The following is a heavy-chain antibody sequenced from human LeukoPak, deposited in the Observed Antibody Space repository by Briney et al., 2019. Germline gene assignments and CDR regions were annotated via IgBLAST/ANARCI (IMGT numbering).Heavy chain of an antibody. CDR1: GFTFSSYA. Sequence: PGGSLRLSCAASGFTFSSYAMHWVRQAPGKGLEWVAVISYDGSNKYYADSVKGRFTISRDNSKNTLYLQMNSLRAEDTAVYYCARDHGGDGYNGAWGQGTLVTVSS. D-gene: IGHD5-24*01. J-gene: IGHJ5*02. V-gene: IGHV3-30-3*01. CDR3: ARDHGGDGYNGA. CDR2: ISYDGSNK.